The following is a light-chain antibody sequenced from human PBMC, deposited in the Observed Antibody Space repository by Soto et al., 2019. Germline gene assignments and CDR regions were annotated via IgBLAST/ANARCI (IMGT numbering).Light chain of an antibody. CDR1: QSVSSSY. Sequence: EIVLTQSPGTLSLSPGERATLSCRASQSVSSSYLAWYQQKPGQAPRLLIYVASSRATGIPDRFSGSGSGTDFTLTISRLEPEDFAVYYCQQHGSSPLTFGPGTKVDIK. CDR3: QQHGSSPLT. J-gene: IGKJ3*01. CDR2: VAS. V-gene: IGKV3-20*01.